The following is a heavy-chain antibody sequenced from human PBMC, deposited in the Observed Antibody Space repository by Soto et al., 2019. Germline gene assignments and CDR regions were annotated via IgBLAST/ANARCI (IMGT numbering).Heavy chain of an antibody. J-gene: IGHJ3*02. V-gene: IGHV4-59*11. D-gene: IGHD2-21*01. CDR3: ARGNDWKSSTFDI. Sequence: QVQLQESGPGLVKPSETLSLTCTVAGGSLTDHYWNWFRQSPGRGLQWIGYVYYSGATSYNPSLTSRVTMTVDKSKNQYSLKVRTVTAADAAVYFCARGNDWKSSTFDIWGQGTMVSVSS. CDR1: GGSLTDHY. CDR2: VYYSGAT.